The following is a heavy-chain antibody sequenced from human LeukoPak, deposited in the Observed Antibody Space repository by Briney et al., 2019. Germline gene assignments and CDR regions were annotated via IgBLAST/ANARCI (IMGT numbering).Heavy chain of an antibody. J-gene: IGHJ2*01. D-gene: IGHD6-19*01. CDR2: ISWNSGSI. CDR3: AKGASSGIEYWYFDL. Sequence: GGSLRLSCAASGFTFDDYAMLWVRQAPGKDLEWVSGISWNSGSIGYADSVKGRFTFSRDNAKNSLYLQMNSLRAEDTALYYCAKGASSGIEYWYFDLWGRVTLVTVSS. CDR1: GFTFDDYA. V-gene: IGHV3-9*01.